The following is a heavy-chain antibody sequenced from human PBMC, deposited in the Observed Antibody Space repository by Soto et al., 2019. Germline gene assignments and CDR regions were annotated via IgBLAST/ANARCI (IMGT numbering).Heavy chain of an antibody. V-gene: IGHV4-59*01. CDR3: ARDRTTYGGGGTAEVNDTGFDT. CDR1: GGSISRYY. Sequence: SETLSLTCSVSGGSISRYYWSWIRQPPRKGLEWIGYAYYSGDTGYNPSLQSRVTMAVDTSKTQVSLKLTSVTAADTAVYYCARDRTTYGGGGTAEVNDTGFDTGGQLALVTAS. J-gene: IGHJ5*02. D-gene: IGHD3-3*01. CDR2: AYYSGDT.